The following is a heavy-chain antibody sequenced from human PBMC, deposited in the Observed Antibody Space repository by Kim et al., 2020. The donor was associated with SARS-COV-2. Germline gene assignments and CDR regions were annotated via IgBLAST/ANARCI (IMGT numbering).Heavy chain of an antibody. CDR2: GRT. Sequence: GRTYCAAPVKGGFTISRDDSKNTLYLQMNSLKTEDTAIYYCTTARGGHYWGQGTLVIVSS. CDR3: TTARGGHY. D-gene: IGHD3-16*01. V-gene: IGHV3-15*01. J-gene: IGHJ4*02.